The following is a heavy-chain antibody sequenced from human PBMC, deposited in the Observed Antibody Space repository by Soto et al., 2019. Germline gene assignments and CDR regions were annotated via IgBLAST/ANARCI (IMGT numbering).Heavy chain of an antibody. CDR2: ISAYNGNT. D-gene: IGHD4-4*01. CDR3: ARDRHSNSYYFDY. J-gene: IGHJ4*02. V-gene: IGHV1-18*01. CDR1: GYTFTSYG. Sequence: ASVKVSCKASGYTFTSYGISWVRQAPGQGLEWMGWISAYNGNTNYAQKLQGRVTMTRDTSTSTVYMELSSLRSEDTAVYYCARDRHSNSYYFDYWGQGTLVTVSS.